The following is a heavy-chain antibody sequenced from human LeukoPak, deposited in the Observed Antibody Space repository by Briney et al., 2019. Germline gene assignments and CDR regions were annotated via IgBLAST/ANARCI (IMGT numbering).Heavy chain of an antibody. Sequence: GASVKVSCKASGYTFTSYYMHWVRQAPGQGLEWMGIINPSGGSTSYAQKFQGRVTMTRDTSTSTVYMELSSLRSEDTAVYYCARESPGRTATTKFDYWGQGTLVTVSS. J-gene: IGHJ4*02. CDR3: ARESPGRTATTKFDY. D-gene: IGHD5-18*01. V-gene: IGHV1-46*01. CDR2: INPSGGST. CDR1: GYTFTSYY.